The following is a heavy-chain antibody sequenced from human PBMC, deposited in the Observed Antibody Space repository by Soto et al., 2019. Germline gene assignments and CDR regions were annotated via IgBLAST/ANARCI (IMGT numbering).Heavy chain of an antibody. CDR1: GGSIRNYF. V-gene: IGHV4-4*07. J-gene: IGHJ3*02. D-gene: IGHD1-20*01. CDR2: IYSSGNT. CDR3: VRDVESPGISGSWGAFDI. Sequence: SETLSLTCTVSGGSIRNYFWTWIRQPAGKGLEWLGRIYSSGNTVYNASLKSRVTMSIDMSKNQFSLKLSSMTAADTAVYYCVRDVESPGISGSWGAFDIWGQGTVVTVSS.